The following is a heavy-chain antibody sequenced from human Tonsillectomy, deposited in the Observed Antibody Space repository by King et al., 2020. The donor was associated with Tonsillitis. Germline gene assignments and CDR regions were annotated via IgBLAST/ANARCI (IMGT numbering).Heavy chain of an antibody. CDR1: GYTFTSYW. V-gene: IGHV5-10-1*03. Sequence: VQLVESGAEVKKPGESLRISCKGSGYTFTSYWISWVRQMPGKGLEWMGRIDPSDSYTRYNPSFQGQDTMSADKSITTAYLQWNSLKASDTAMYYCARGGENWFDPWGQGTLVTVSS. J-gene: IGHJ5*02. D-gene: IGHD2-21*01. CDR3: ARGGENWFDP. CDR2: IDPSDSYT.